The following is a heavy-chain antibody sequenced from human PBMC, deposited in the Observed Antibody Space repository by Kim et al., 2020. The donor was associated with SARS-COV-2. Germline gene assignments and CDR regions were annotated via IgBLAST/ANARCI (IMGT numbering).Heavy chain of an antibody. CDR3: ARGERGYYDSPGRGYLDY. D-gene: IGHD3-22*01. Sequence: GGSLRLSCAASGFTFSSYDMHWVRQATGKGLEWVSATGTAGDTYYPGSVKGRFPISRENAKNSSYLQMNSVSAGDTAVYYCARGERGYYDSPGRGYLDYWGQETLGTVSS. CDR1: GFTFSSYD. CDR2: TGTAGDT. J-gene: IGHJ4*03. V-gene: IGHV3-13*04.